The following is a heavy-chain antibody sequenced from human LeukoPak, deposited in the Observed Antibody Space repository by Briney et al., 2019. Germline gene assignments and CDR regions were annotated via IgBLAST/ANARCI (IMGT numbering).Heavy chain of an antibody. Sequence: KPSETLSLTCTVSGSSISSWYWSWIRQPPGKGLEWIGYIYYSGSTNYNPSLKSRVTMSVDTSKNQFSLRLSPVTAADTAVYYCARDSGHRGYCSGGSCFSGWFDHWGQGTLVTVSS. J-gene: IGHJ5*02. CDR1: GSSISSWY. D-gene: IGHD2-15*01. CDR3: ARDSGHRGYCSGGSCFSGWFDH. CDR2: IYYSGST. V-gene: IGHV4-59*01.